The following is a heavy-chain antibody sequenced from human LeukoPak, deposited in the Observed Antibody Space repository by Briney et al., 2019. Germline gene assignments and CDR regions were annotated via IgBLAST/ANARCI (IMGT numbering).Heavy chain of an antibody. Sequence: GGSLRPSCAASGFTFSSYGMHWVRQAPGKGLEWVAVISYDGSNKYYADSVKGRFTISRDNSKNTLYLQMNSLRAEDTAVYYCAKVHDSSGYYYFDYWGQGTLVTVSS. J-gene: IGHJ4*02. CDR1: GFTFSSYG. D-gene: IGHD3-22*01. CDR2: ISYDGSNK. V-gene: IGHV3-30*18. CDR3: AKVHDSSGYYYFDY.